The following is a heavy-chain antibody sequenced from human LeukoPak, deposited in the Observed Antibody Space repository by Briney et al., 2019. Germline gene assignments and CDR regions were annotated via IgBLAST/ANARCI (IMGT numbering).Heavy chain of an antibody. Sequence: SQTLSLTCTVSGCSISSGDYYWSWIRQPPGQGLEWIGYIYYSGSTYYNPSLKSRVTISVDTSKNQFSLKLSSVTAADTAVYYCAREGIAARVPFDYWGQGTLVTVSS. CDR1: GCSISSGDYY. J-gene: IGHJ4*02. CDR3: AREGIAARVPFDY. D-gene: IGHD6-6*01. CDR2: IYYSGST. V-gene: IGHV4-30-4*08.